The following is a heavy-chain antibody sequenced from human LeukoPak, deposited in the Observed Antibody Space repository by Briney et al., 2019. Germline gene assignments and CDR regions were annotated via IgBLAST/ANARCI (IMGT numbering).Heavy chain of an antibody. D-gene: IGHD3-22*01. CDR2: LYHSGST. CDR3: GGQRRNYYDSSDYLPNDY. Sequence: SVTLSLTCTVSGYSLSSGYYWGWIRQAPGKGLERIGSLYHSGSTYYNPSLKSRLPISVDTSKNQFSLKLSSVTPADTAVYYCGGQRRNYYDSSDYLPNDYWGQGTLVTVSS. J-gene: IGHJ4*02. V-gene: IGHV4-38-2*02. CDR1: GYSLSSGYY.